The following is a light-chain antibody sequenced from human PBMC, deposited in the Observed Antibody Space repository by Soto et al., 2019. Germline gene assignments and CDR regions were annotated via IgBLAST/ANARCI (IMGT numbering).Light chain of an antibody. J-gene: IGKJ5*01. Sequence: IQVNQTPTTLSASRGYRVTITFRASESISRWLAWYQQKPGKAPQALIYDASSLKSGVPSRFSGNGSGTEFTLTISSLQPDDFATYYCQQYNTYSTFGQGTRLEI. V-gene: IGKV1-5*01. CDR1: ESISRW. CDR3: QQYNTYST. CDR2: DAS.